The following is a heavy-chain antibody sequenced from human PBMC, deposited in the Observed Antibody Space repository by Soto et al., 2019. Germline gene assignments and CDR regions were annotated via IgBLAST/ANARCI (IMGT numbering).Heavy chain of an antibody. J-gene: IGHJ6*02. Sequence: AAVKVSCKASGYTFTSYGISWVRQAPGXGLEWMGWVSAYNGNTNYAQKLQGRVTITRVTSASTAYMELSSLRSEDTAVYYCVRDRGSYSYYYYDMDVWGQGTMVTV. V-gene: IGHV1-18*01. D-gene: IGHD1-26*01. CDR1: GYTFTSYG. CDR3: VRDRGSYSYYYYDMDV. CDR2: VSAYNGNT.